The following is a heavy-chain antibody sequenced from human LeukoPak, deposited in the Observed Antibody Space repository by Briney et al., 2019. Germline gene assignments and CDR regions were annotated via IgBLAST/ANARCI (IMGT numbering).Heavy chain of an antibody. D-gene: IGHD2-2*03. CDR2: IYSSGST. Sequence: SETLSLTCAVSGASVSGSNYYWGWIRQPPGKGLEWIGNIYSSGSTNYNPSLKSRVTISVDTSKNQFSLKLSSVTAADTAVYYCARRSSRGYCSSTSCYSLDYWGQGTLVTVSS. CDR1: GASVSGSNYY. J-gene: IGHJ4*02. CDR3: ARRSSRGYCSSTSCYSLDY. V-gene: IGHV4-39*07.